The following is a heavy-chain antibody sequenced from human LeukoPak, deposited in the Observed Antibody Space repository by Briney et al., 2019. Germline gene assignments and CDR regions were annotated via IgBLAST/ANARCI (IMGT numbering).Heavy chain of an antibody. CDR2: INLRGGST. Sequence: ASVKVSCQASGYTFTSYYMHWVRQAPGQGVEWMGRINLRGGSTSYAQKFQGRVTMTRDTSTSTVYMELSSLRSEDTAVYYCARERKGRAVAGTSSWFDPWGQGTLVTVSS. J-gene: IGHJ5*02. CDR3: ARERKGRAVAGTSSWFDP. D-gene: IGHD6-19*01. V-gene: IGHV1-46*01. CDR1: GYTFTSYY.